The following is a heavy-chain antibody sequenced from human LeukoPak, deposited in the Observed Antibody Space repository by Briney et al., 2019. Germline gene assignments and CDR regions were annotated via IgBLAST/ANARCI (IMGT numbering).Heavy chain of an antibody. V-gene: IGHV3-7*01. J-gene: IGHJ4*02. Sequence: GGSLRLSCAASGFTFSNFWMTWVRQAPGKGLEWVANVKQDGSEKSCVDSVKGRFTISRDNAKNSLYLQMNSLRIEDTAVYYCARGRGDSSSWYFDYWGQGTLVTVSS. CDR2: VKQDGSEK. CDR1: GFTFSNFW. CDR3: ARGRGDSSSWYFDY. D-gene: IGHD6-13*01.